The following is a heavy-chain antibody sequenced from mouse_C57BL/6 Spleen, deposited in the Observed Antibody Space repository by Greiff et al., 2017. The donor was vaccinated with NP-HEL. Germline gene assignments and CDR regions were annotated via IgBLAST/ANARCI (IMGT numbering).Heavy chain of an antibody. CDR2: IYPSDSET. CDR3: ARRDLYAMDY. D-gene: IGHD3-3*01. Sequence: VQLQQPGAELVRPGSSVKLSCKASGYTFTSYWMDWVKQRPGQGLEWIGNIYPSDSETHYNQKFKDKATLTVDKSSSTAYMQLSSLTSEDSAVYYCARRDLYAMDYWGQGTSVTVSS. V-gene: IGHV1-61*01. J-gene: IGHJ4*01. CDR1: GYTFTSYW.